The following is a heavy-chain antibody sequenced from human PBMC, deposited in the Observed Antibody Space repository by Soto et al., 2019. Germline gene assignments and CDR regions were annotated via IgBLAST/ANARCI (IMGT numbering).Heavy chain of an antibody. J-gene: IGHJ6*02. CDR1: GLTFSDYY. Sequence: NPGGSLRLSCAASGLTFSDYYMSWIRQAPGKGLEWVSYISSSSSYTNYADSVKGRFTISRDNAKNSLYLQMNSLRAEDTAVYYCARGRERRCNRTLNICLGYYYYYGMDVWGQGTTVTVSS. CDR2: ISSSSSYT. CDR3: ARGRERRCNRTLNICLGYYYYYGMDV. D-gene: IGHD1-26*01. V-gene: IGHV3-11*06.